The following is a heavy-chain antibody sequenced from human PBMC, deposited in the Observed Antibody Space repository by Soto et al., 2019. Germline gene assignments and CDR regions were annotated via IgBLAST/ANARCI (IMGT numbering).Heavy chain of an antibody. CDR3: ARTARKLGYCSSTSYYTRVATFGY. CDR2: MNPSSGNT. J-gene: IGHJ4*02. D-gene: IGHD2-2*02. CDR1: GYTFTSYD. Sequence: ASVKVSCKASGYTFTSYDINWVRQATGQGLEWMGWMNPSSGNTGYAQKFQGRVTMTRNTSISTAYMELSSLRSEDTAVYYCARTARKLGYCSSTSYYTRVATFGYWGQGTLVTVSS. V-gene: IGHV1-8*01.